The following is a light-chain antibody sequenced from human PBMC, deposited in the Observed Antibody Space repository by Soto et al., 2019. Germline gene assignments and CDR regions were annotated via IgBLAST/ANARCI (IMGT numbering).Light chain of an antibody. CDR2: DVS. Sequence: QSALTQPRSVSGSPGQSVAISCTGTSSNLGAYNYVSWYQQHPGKAPTRIIYDVSKRHSGVPDRFSGSKSGNTASQTSSGLQADDEADYYCCSYAVSFAVSGGGTKVTVL. CDR1: SSNLGAYNY. V-gene: IGLV2-11*01. CDR3: CSYAVSFAV. J-gene: IGLJ2*01.